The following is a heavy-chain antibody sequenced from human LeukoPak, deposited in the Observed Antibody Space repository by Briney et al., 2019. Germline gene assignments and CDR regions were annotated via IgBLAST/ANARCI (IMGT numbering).Heavy chain of an antibody. CDR2: INWNGGST. CDR1: GFTFDDYG. CDR3: ARVGPGYYDSSGYSFLDY. J-gene: IGHJ4*02. Sequence: GGSLRLSCAASGFTFDDYGMSWVRQAPGKWLEWVSGINWNGGSTGYADSVKGRFTISRDNAKNSLYLQMNSLRAEDTALYYSARVGPGYYDSSGYSFLDYWGQGTLVTVSS. D-gene: IGHD3-22*01. V-gene: IGHV3-20*04.